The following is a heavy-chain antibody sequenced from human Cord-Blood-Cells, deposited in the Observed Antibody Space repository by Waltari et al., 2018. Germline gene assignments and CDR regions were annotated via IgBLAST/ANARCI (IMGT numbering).Heavy chain of an antibody. V-gene: IGHV4-34*01. J-gene: IGHJ4*02. CDR1: GGSFSGYY. D-gene: IGHD6-6*01. CDR3: SRGRRRSSSRLDY. CDR2: IIHSGST. Sequence: QVQLQQWGAGLLKPSETLSLTCAVYGGSFSGYYWTWIRQPPGKGLEWIGEIIHSGSTNYNPSLKCQVTNTIDTSKTAFSLKLSSVTPADTAGYYWSRGRRRSSSRLDYWGQGTLVTVSS.